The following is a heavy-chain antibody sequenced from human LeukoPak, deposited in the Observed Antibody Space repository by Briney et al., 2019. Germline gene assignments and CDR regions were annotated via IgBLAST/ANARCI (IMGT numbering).Heavy chain of an antibody. CDR3: ARALRITIFGVVIGAWFDP. D-gene: IGHD3-3*01. CDR2: MNPNSRNT. V-gene: IGHV1-8*01. CDR1: GYTFTSYD. J-gene: IGHJ5*02. Sequence: ASVKVSCKASGYTFTSYDINWVRQATGQGLEWMGWMNPNSRNTGYAQKFQGRVTMTRNTSISTAYMELSSLRSEDTAVYYCARALRITIFGVVIGAWFDPWGQGTLVAVSS.